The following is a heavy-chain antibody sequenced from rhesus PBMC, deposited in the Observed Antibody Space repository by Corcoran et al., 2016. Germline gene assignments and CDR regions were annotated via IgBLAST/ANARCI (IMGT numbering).Heavy chain of an antibody. CDR3: ARVGLGPNRFDV. J-gene: IGHJ5-1*01. CDR1: GGSISSSY. V-gene: IGHV4-169*01. CDR2: IYGSGRTP. Sequence: QLQLQESGPGLVKPSETLSLTCAVSGGSISSSYWSWIRQAPGKGLEWIGYIYGSGRTPNYNPSLKSRITLSVDTSKNQLSLKLSSVTAADTAVYYCARVGLGPNRFDVWGAGVLVTVSS. D-gene: IGHD2-21*01.